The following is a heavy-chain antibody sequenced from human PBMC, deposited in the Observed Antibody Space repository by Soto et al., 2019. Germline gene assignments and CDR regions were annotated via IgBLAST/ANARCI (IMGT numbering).Heavy chain of an antibody. Sequence: GGSLRLSCSASGFTFRTFAMHWVRQAPGKGLEYVSAISSSGSSSIFADSVKGRFTISRDNSKSTLYLQLSSLRPEDTAVYYCVRGSSSWYDDNRLDPWGQGTLVTVSS. CDR2: ISSSGSSS. CDR1: GFTFRTFA. D-gene: IGHD6-13*01. CDR3: VRGSSSWYDDNRLDP. V-gene: IGHV3-64D*06. J-gene: IGHJ5*02.